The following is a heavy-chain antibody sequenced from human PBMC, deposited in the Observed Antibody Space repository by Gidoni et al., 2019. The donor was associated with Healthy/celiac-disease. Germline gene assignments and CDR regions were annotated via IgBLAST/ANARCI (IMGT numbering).Heavy chain of an antibody. D-gene: IGHD3-22*01. CDR2: IGTAGDT. CDR3: ARGWYYYDSSGYLPKWYFDL. Sequence: EVQLVESGGGLVQPGGSLRLSCAASGFTFSSYDMHWVRQATGKGLEWVSAIGTAGDTYYPGSVKGRFTISRENAKNSLYLQMNSLRAGDTAVYYCARGWYYYDSSGYLPKWYFDLWGRGTLVTVSS. CDR1: GFTFSSYD. V-gene: IGHV3-13*01. J-gene: IGHJ2*01.